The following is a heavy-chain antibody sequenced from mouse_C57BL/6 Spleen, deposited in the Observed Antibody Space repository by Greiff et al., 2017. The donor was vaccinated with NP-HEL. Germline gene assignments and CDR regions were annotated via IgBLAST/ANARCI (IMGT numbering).Heavy chain of an antibody. D-gene: IGHD1-1*01. Sequence: VQRVESGPELVKPGASVKISCKASGYAFSSSWMNWVKQRPGKGLEWIGRIYPGDGDTNYNGKFKGKATLTADKSSSTAYMQLSSLTSEDSAVYFCARARYYGSSYGYFDVWGTGTTVTVSS. J-gene: IGHJ1*03. CDR2: IYPGDGDT. CDR1: GYAFSSSW. V-gene: IGHV1-82*01. CDR3: ARARYYGSSYGYFDV.